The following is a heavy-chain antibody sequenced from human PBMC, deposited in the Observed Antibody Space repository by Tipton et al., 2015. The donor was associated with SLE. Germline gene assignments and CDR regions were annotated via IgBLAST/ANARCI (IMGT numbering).Heavy chain of an antibody. CDR3: ASRVADLRGDEYFLH. D-gene: IGHD5-12*01. J-gene: IGHJ1*01. V-gene: IGHV4-38-2*02. Sequence: TLSLTCTVSGYSISSGFYWGWSRQPPGKGLEWIGSFYHSGSTYYNPSLKSRVSISVDTSKNQFSLKLSSVTAADTAVYYCASRVADLRGDEYFLHWGQGTLVTFSS. CDR1: GYSISSGFY. CDR2: FYHSGST.